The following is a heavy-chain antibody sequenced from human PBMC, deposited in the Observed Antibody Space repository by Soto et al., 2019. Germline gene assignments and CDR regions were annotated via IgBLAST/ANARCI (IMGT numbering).Heavy chain of an antibody. Sequence: GASEKVSCKASGYTFSDFDINWLRQAAGQGPEWMGWMNAKSGDTFSAQRLQGKFNMTWDTSLSTAYMEVGSLTSDDAAIYYCARGNPFNYAGFDVWGQGTTVTVSS. J-gene: IGHJ6*02. V-gene: IGHV1-8*01. CDR1: GYTFSDFD. CDR2: MNAKSGDT. D-gene: IGHD3-16*01. CDR3: ARGNPFNYAGFDV.